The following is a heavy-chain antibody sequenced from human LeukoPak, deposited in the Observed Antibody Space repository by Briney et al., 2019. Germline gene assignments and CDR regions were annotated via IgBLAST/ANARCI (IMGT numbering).Heavy chain of an antibody. J-gene: IGHJ5*02. CDR2: IYTSGST. V-gene: IGHV4-61*02. CDR3: AREMDYYNNRENWFDP. D-gene: IGHD3-22*01. CDR1: GGSIRSGSYY. Sequence: SQTLSLTCTVSGGSIRSGSYYWRWIRQPAGKGLEWIGRIYTSGSTNYNSSLKSRVTISVDTSKNQFSLKLSSVTAADTAVYYCAREMDYYNNRENWFDPWGQGTLVTVSS.